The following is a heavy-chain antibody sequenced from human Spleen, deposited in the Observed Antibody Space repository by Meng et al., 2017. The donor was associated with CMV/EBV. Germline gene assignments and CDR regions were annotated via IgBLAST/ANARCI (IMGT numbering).Heavy chain of an antibody. CDR2: IHQEGSET. J-gene: IGHJ4*02. CDR1: GFTFDDYG. D-gene: IGHD6-19*01. CDR3: ARASGWYFDY. Sequence: GGSLRLSCAASGFTFDDYGMTWVRQAPGKGLEWVANIHQEGSETNYVDSVRGRFTISRDNSKKTMYLQMNSLTAEDTAVYYCARASGWYFDYWGQGTLVTVST. V-gene: IGHV3-7*01.